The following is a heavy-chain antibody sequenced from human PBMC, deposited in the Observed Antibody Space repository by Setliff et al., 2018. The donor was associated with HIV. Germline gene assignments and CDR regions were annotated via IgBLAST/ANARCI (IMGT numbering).Heavy chain of an antibody. CDR2: IWYDGSNK. V-gene: IGHV3-33*01. Sequence: QPGGSLRLSCAASGFTFSSYGMHWVRQAPGKGLEWVALIWYDGSNKDYADSVKGRFTISRDNAKNSLYLQMNSLRAEDTAVYYCARSRSTRDASDIWGQGTMVTVSS. D-gene: IGHD1-1*01. CDR1: GFTFSSYG. J-gene: IGHJ3*02. CDR3: ARSRSTRDASDI.